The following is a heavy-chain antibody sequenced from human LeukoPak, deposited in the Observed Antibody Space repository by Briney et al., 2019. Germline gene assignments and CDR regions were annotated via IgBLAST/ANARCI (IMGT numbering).Heavy chain of an antibody. CDR3: ARLGPYSSSWSGYYYYGMDV. CDR1: GGSISSYY. D-gene: IGHD6-13*01. J-gene: IGHJ6*02. CDR2: IYYSGST. Sequence: PSETLSLTCTVSGGSISSYYWSWIRQPPGKGLEWIGYIYYSGSTYYNPSLKSRVTISVDTSKNQFSLKLSSVTAADTAVYYCARLGPYSSSWSGYYYYGMDVWGQGTTVTVSS. V-gene: IGHV4-59*08.